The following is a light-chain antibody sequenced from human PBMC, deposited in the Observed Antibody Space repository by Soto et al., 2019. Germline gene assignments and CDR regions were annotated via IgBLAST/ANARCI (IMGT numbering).Light chain of an antibody. CDR3: HHFSRSAIFT. CDR1: QTVNSDY. J-gene: IGKJ3*01. CDR2: GAF. V-gene: IGKV3-20*01. Sequence: EIGLTQSPGTLSLSPGERATLSCRASQTVNSDYLAWYQHRPGQAPSLLIYGAFIRAAGIPDRFRGSGSGTDFTLAISRLEPEDCAVYQCHHFSRSAIFTFGPRTTVDIK.